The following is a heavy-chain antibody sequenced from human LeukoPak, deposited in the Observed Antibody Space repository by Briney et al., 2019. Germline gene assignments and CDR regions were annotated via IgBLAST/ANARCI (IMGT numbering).Heavy chain of an antibody. CDR2: IEQDGSEK. CDR3: ARVYWSGYSSRYYYGMDV. V-gene: IGHV3-7*01. CDR1: GVTFSSYW. D-gene: IGHD3-3*01. J-gene: IGHJ6*02. Sequence: GGSLRLSCAAAGVTFSSYWMSLVRQAPGKGLEWVANIEQDGSEKYYVDSVKGRFIISRDNAKKTLYLQMNSLRGDDTAVYYCARVYWSGYSSRYYYGMDVWGQGTTVTVSS.